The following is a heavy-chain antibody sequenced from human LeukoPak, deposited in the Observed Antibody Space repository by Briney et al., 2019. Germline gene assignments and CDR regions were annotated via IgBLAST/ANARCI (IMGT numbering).Heavy chain of an antibody. CDR2: IVVGSGNT. Sequence: SVKVSCKASGFTFTSSAMQWVRQARGQRLEWIGWIVVGSGNTNYVQKFQERVTITRDMSTSTAYMELSSLRSEDTAVYYCAALRPPLNSYGYYYYYYMDVWGKGTTVTVSS. V-gene: IGHV1-58*02. CDR3: AALRPPLNSYGYYYYYYMDV. CDR1: GFTFTSSA. D-gene: IGHD5-18*01. J-gene: IGHJ6*03.